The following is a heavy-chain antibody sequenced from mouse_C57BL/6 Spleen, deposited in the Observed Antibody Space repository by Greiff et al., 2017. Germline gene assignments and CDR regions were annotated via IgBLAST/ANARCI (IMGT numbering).Heavy chain of an antibody. CDR3: ARADYYGSSSYYFDY. D-gene: IGHD1-1*01. CDR2: ISSGSSTI. V-gene: IGHV5-17*01. Sequence: EVMLVESGGGLVKPGGSLKLSCAASGFTFSDYGMHWVRQAPEKGLEWVAYISSGSSTIYYAETVKGRFTISRDNAKNTLFLQMTSLRSEDTAMYYCARADYYGSSSYYFDYWGQGTTLTVSS. J-gene: IGHJ2*01. CDR1: GFTFSDYG.